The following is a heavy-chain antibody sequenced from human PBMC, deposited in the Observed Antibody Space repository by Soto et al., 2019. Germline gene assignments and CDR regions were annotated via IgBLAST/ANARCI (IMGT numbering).Heavy chain of an antibody. J-gene: IGHJ3*02. CDR3: ARGGGWIDAFDI. Sequence: SETLSLTCAVYGGSFSGFYWSWIRQPPGKGLEWIGVINHSGSTNYNPYLKSRVTISVDTSKNQFSLKLSSVTAADTAVYYCARGGGWIDAFDIWGQGTMVTVSS. CDR1: GGSFSGFY. D-gene: IGHD5-12*01. CDR2: INHSGST. V-gene: IGHV4-34*01.